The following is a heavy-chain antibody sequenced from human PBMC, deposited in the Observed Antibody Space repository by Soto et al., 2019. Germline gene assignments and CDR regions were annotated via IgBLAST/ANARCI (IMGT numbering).Heavy chain of an antibody. J-gene: IGHJ4*02. D-gene: IGHD3-9*01. CDR1: GFTFSLSA. V-gene: IGHV3-23*01. CDR2: ISGGGGST. Sequence: EVQLLESGGGFVQPGESLRLSCVASGFTFSLSAMSWVRQAPGRGLAWVSSISGGGGSTEYTDSVKGRFTISRDNSKDTVHLKMNSLRAEDTAVYYCAKGPEYDILTGCDYWGQGALVTVSS. CDR3: AKGPEYDILTGCDY.